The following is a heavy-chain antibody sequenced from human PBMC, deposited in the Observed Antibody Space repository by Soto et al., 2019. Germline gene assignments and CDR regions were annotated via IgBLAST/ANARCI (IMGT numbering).Heavy chain of an antibody. Sequence: ESGGGVVQPGRSLRLSCAASGFTFSSYGMHWVRQAPGKGLEWVAVISYDGSNKYYADSVKGLFTISRDNSKNTLYLQMNSLRAEDTAVYYCAKDKGIVGATPHYWGQVTLVTVSS. CDR2: ISYDGSNK. V-gene: IGHV3-30*18. CDR3: AKDKGIVGATPHY. CDR1: GFTFSSYG. D-gene: IGHD1-26*01. J-gene: IGHJ4*02.